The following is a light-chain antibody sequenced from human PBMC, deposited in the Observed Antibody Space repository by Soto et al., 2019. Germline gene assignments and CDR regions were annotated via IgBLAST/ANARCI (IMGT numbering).Light chain of an antibody. J-gene: IGKJ1*01. CDR1: QSISRW. CDR3: QQYNSHWT. CDR2: DAS. V-gene: IGKV1-5*01. Sequence: IQLTQSPSTLSASVGDRVTISCRASQSISRWLAWYQQKPGKAPNLLIYDASSLQSGVPSRLSGIGSGTEFTLTISSMQPDDSATYYCQQYNSHWTFGQGTKVDIK.